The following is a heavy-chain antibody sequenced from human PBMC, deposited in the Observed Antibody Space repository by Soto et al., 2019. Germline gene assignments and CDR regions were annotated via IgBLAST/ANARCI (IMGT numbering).Heavy chain of an antibody. J-gene: IGHJ5*02. V-gene: IGHV4-30-4*01. CDR3: ARSSLLAGGNWFDP. D-gene: IGHD2-2*01. CDR2: IYYSGST. CDR1: GGSISSGDYY. Sequence: PSETLSLTCTVSGGSISSGDYYWIWIRHPPGKGLEWIGYIYYSGSTYYNPSLKSRVTISVDTSKNQFSLKLSSVTAADTAVYYCARSSLLAGGNWFDPWGQGTLVTVSS.